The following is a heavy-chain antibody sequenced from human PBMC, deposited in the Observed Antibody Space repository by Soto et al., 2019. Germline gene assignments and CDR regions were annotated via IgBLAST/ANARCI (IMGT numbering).Heavy chain of an antibody. Sequence: SVKVTCKASGGTFSSYAISWVRQAPGQGLEWMGGIIPIFGTANYAQKFQGRVTITADESTSTAYMELSSLRSEDTAVYYCARDRGSSFRFDPWGQGTLVTVS. J-gene: IGHJ5*02. CDR2: IIPIFGTA. V-gene: IGHV1-69*13. D-gene: IGHD6-13*01. CDR3: ARDRGSSFRFDP. CDR1: GGTFSSYA.